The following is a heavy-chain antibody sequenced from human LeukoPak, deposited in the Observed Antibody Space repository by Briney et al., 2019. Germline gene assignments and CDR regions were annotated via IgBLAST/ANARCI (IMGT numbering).Heavy chain of an antibody. Sequence: GESLKISCKSSGYRFTTYWIGWVRQMPGKGLEWMGIIYPGDSDTRYSPSFEGQVTISADKSITTAYLQWSSLKASDTAMYYCARQITDQSSGYDSIDYWGQGTLVIVSS. CDR3: ARQITDQSSGYDSIDY. CDR1: GYRFTTYW. J-gene: IGHJ4*02. CDR2: IYPGDSDT. D-gene: IGHD5-12*01. V-gene: IGHV5-51*01.